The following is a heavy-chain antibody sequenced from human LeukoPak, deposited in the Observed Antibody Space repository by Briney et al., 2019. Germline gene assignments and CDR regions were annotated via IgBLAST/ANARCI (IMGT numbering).Heavy chain of an antibody. CDR1: GDYISSSSYY. Sequence: KTSETLSLTCSVSGDYISSSSYYWGWIRQPPRKGLEWIGSFYYSGNIQYNPSLKSRVTISVDTSNNQFSLKLSSVTAADTAVYYCARQGGYCTNISCYYYWGQGALVTVSS. CDR3: ARQGGYCTNISCYYY. J-gene: IGHJ4*02. D-gene: IGHD2-2*01. V-gene: IGHV4-39*01. CDR2: FYYSGNI.